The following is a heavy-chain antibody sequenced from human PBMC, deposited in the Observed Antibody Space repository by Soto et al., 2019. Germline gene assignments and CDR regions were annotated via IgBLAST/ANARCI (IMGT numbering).Heavy chain of an antibody. CDR2: IYYSGST. CDR3: ARVHCDFWSGYPPYYYYGMDV. CDR1: GGSISSGGYY. Sequence: TLSLTCTVSGGSISSGGYYWSWIRQHPGKSLEWIGYIYYSGSTYYNPSLKSRVTISVDTSKNQFSLKLSSVTAADTAVYYCARVHCDFWSGYPPYYYYGMDVWGQGTTVTVSS. V-gene: IGHV4-31*03. J-gene: IGHJ6*02. D-gene: IGHD3-3*01.